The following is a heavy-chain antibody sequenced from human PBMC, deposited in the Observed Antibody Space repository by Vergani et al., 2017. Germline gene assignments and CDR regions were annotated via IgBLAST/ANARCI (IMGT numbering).Heavy chain of an antibody. CDR1: GYTFTGYY. Sequence: QVQLVQSGAEVKKPGASVKVSCKASGYTFTGYYMHWVRQAPGQGLEWMGWINPNSGGTNYAQKFQGRVTMTRDTSISTAYMELSRLRSDDTAVYYCAREQIVATIGPYYFDYWGQGTLVTVSS. J-gene: IGHJ4*02. V-gene: IGHV1-2*02. CDR3: AREQIVATIGPYYFDY. D-gene: IGHD5-12*01. CDR2: INPNSGGT.